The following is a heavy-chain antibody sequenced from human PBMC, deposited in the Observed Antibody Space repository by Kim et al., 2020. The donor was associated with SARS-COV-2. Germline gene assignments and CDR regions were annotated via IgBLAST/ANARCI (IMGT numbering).Heavy chain of an antibody. CDR3: ARDLNVYDSSLGAFDI. CDR2: IKQDGSEK. D-gene: IGHD3-22*01. J-gene: IGHJ3*02. CDR1: GFTFSSYW. V-gene: IGHV3-7*01. Sequence: GGSLRLSCAASGFTFSSYWMSWVRQAPGKGLEWVANIKQDGSEKYYVDSVKGRFTISRDNAKNSLYLQMNSLRAEDTAVYYCARDLNVYDSSLGAFDIWGQGTMVTVSS.